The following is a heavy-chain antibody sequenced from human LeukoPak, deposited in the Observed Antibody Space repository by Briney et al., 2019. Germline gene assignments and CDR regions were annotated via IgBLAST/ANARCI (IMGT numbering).Heavy chain of an antibody. J-gene: IGHJ4*02. Sequence: GGSLRLSCAAPGFTFSSYSMNWVRQAPGKGLEWVSSISSSRYIYYADSVKGRFTISRDNAKNSLYLQMNSLRAEDTAVYYCARDSYGSGVVDYWGQGTLVTVSS. CDR3: ARDSYGSGVVDY. D-gene: IGHD3-10*01. CDR2: ISSSRYI. V-gene: IGHV3-21*01. CDR1: GFTFSSYS.